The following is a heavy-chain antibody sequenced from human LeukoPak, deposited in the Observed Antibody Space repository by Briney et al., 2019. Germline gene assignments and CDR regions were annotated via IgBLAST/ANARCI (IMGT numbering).Heavy chain of an antibody. J-gene: IGHJ6*02. Sequence: PSETLSLTCTDSGGSISSYYWSWIRQPPGKGLEWIGYIYYSGSTNYNPSLKSRVTISVDTSKNQFSLKLSSVTAADTAVYYCARDSVMDVWGQGTTVTVSS. CDR2: IYYSGST. CDR1: GGSISSYY. V-gene: IGHV4-59*01. CDR3: ARDSVMDV.